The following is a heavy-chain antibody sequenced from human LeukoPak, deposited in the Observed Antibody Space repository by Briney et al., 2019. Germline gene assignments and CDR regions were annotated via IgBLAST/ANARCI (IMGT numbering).Heavy chain of an antibody. J-gene: IGHJ5*02. V-gene: IGHV3-21*06. CDR1: GFGLSSYY. CDR3: ARDSYVSGSGSPNWFDP. CDR2: ISSGRNDI. Sequence: GGSLRLSCAASGFGLSSYYMTWVRQAPGKGLEWVASISSGRNDINYADSVRGRFTISRDNAKNSVYLQMNSLRVEDTAIYYCARDSYVSGSGSPNWFDPWGQGTLVTVSS. D-gene: IGHD3-10*01.